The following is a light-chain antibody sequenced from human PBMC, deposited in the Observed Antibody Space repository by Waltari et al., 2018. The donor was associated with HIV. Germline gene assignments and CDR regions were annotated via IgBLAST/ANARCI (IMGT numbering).Light chain of an antibody. J-gene: IGKJ1*01. CDR3: QQYNNWPRT. CDR1: QNVITN. V-gene: IGKV3-15*01. CDR2: GAS. Sequence: EIVMTQSPATLSVSPGERVTLSCRASQNVITNLAWYQQQFGQAPRLLIYGASTRATGIPARFSGGGSGTEFTLTISSLQSEDFAIYYCQQYNNWPRTFGQGTKVEVK.